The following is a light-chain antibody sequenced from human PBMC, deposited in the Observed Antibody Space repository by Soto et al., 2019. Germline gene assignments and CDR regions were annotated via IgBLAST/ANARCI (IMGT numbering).Light chain of an antibody. CDR2: EVS. CDR3: SSYSTSSLWV. J-gene: IGLJ3*02. V-gene: IGLV2-14*03. Sequence: QLVLTQPASVSGSPGQSITISFTGTNSDVGGYDYVSWYQQHPGKAPKFMIYEVSNRPSGVSNRFSGSKSVNTASLTISGLQAEDEAHYYCSSYSTSSLWVFVGGTKVTVL. CDR1: NSDVGGYDY.